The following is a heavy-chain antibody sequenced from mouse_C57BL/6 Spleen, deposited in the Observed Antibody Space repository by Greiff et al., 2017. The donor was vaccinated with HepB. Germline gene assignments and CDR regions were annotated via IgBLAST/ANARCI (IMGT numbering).Heavy chain of an antibody. D-gene: IGHD6-2*01. CDR3: ARGVSHSFDY. V-gene: IGHV3-8*01. J-gene: IGHJ2*01. Sequence: VQLQQSGPGLAKPSQTLSLTCSVTGYSITSDYWNWLRKFPGNKLEYMGYISYSGSTYYNPSLKSRISITRDTSKNQYYLQLNSVTTEDTATYYCARGVSHSFDYWGQGTTLTVSS. CDR2: ISYSGST. CDR1: GYSITSDY.